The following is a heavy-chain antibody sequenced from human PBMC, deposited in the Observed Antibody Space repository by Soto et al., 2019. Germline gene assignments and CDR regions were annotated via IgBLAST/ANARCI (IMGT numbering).Heavy chain of an antibody. J-gene: IGHJ6*02. D-gene: IGHD6-13*01. CDR1: GVTFSSYS. V-gene: IGHV3-48*02. CDR2: ISSSSSTI. CDR3: ARSSSSWYKGDYYYGMDV. Sequence: ESGGGLVQPGGSLRLSCAASGVTFSSYSMNWVRQAPGKGLEWVSYISSSSSTIYYADSVKGRFTISRDNAKNSLYLQMNSLRDEDTAVYYCARSSSSWYKGDYYYGMDVWGQGTTVTVSS.